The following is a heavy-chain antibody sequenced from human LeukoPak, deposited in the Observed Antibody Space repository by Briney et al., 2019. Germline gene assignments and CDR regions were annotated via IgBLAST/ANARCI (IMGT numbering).Heavy chain of an antibody. CDR1: GFSVSNYY. J-gene: IGHJ4*02. CDR3: ARCYYDGSGFYYYFDY. V-gene: IGHV3-53*01. D-gene: IGHD3-22*01. CDR2: IYSGGNT. Sequence: GGSLSLSCAASGFSVSNYYMSWVRQAPGKGLEWVSVIYSGGNTYYTDSVKGRFTISRDNPKNTVFLQMGSLRGEDTAVYYCARCYYDGSGFYYYFDYWGQGTLVTVS.